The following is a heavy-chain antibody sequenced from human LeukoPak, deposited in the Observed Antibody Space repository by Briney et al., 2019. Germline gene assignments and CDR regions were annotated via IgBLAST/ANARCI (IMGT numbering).Heavy chain of an antibody. J-gene: IGHJ4*02. D-gene: IGHD3-9*01. CDR2: SDTDGDT. CDR1: GFTSRNSV. CDR3: AKDPRRYYDILTGTLY. Sequence: GGSLRLSCAASGFTSRNSVMSWVRQPPGKGLEWVSSSDTDGDTQYADSVKGRFTMSRDNSKNTLYLQMNSLRPEDTAVYYCAKDPRRYYDILTGTLYWGQGTLVTVSS. V-gene: IGHV3-23*01.